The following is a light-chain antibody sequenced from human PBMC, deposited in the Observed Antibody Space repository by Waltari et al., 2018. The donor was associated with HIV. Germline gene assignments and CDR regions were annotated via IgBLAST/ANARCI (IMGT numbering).Light chain of an antibody. J-gene: IGLJ1*01. CDR2: EVS. Sequence: QSALTQPASVSGAPGQSITISCTGTSSDVGGYNLVSWYQQHPGKAPKLMIYEVSKRPSGVSNRFSGSKSGNTASLTISGLQAEDEADYYCCSYAGSGDVFGTGTKVTVL. V-gene: IGLV2-23*02. CDR3: CSYAGSGDV. CDR1: SSDVGGYNL.